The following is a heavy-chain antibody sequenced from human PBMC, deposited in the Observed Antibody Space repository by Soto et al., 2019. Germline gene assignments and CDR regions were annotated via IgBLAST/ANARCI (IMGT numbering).Heavy chain of an antibody. CDR1: GFSFSDYY. D-gene: IGHD3-3*01. CDR2: TGRSLYPI. CDR3: ARDNRSFWNGYYRRYDSSGMDV. J-gene: IGHJ6*02. V-gene: IGHV3-11*01. Sequence: HVQLVESGGGLVEPGGSLRLSCAASGFSFSDYYVNWIRQAPGKGLEWISYTGRSLYPIYYADSVKGRFSISRDSAKNSVFLQMNRRRVEDTAVYYCARDNRSFWNGYYRRYDSSGMDVWGRGTTVIVSS.